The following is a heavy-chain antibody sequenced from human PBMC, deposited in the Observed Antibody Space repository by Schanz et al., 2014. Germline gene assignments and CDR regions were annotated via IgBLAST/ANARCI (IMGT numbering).Heavy chain of an antibody. CDR1: GDTFSKYN. V-gene: IGHV1-69*02. CDR3: TSLRRADPNGLDV. D-gene: IGHD6-19*01. J-gene: IGHJ6*02. CDR2: IMPLRGIG. Sequence: QVQLVQSGPEVKKPGSSVKVSCQAFGDTFSKYNIMWVRQVPGQGLEWLGRIMPLRGIGNNAWKFQDRLTITADKSMNITYMELSSRGTEDTAVYYCTSLRRADPNGLDVWGQGTTVTVS.